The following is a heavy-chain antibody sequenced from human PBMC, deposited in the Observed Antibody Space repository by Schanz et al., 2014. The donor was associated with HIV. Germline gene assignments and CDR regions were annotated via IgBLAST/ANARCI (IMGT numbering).Heavy chain of an antibody. CDR2: ISSSSSTI. V-gene: IGHV3-48*02. D-gene: IGHD1-26*01. CDR3: AKRGPYTGRYEYFQQ. CDR1: GFTFSSYS. J-gene: IGHJ1*01. Sequence: EVQLVESGGGLVQPEGSLRLSCAASGFTFSSYSMNWVRQAPGKGLEWVSYISSSSSTIYYADSVKGRFTISRDNAKNSLYLQMNSLRDEDTAVYYCAKRGPYTGRYEYFQQWGQGTLVTVSS.